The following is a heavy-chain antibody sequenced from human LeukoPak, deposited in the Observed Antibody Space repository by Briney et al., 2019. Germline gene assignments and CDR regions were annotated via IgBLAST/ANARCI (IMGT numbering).Heavy chain of an antibody. CDR2: IIPIFGTA. CDR3: ASNPDYDSSGSPVDY. J-gene: IGHJ4*02. V-gene: IGHV1-69*05. Sequence: SVKVSCKASGGTFSSYSISWVRQAPGQGLEWMGGIIPIFGTANYAQKFQGRVKITTDESTSTAYMELSSLRSEDTAVYYCASNPDYDSSGSPVDYWGQGTLVTVSS. D-gene: IGHD3-22*01. CDR1: GGTFSSYS.